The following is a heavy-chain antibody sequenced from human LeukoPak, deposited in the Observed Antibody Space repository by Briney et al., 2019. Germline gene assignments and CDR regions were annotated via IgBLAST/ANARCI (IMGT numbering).Heavy chain of an antibody. V-gene: IGHV3-48*03. CDR2: ISSSGNTI. CDR3: ARIGESYYIGPYYFDY. Sequence: PGGSLRLSCAASGFTFSSYEMNWVRQAPGKGLGWVSYISSSGNTIYCADSVKGRFTISRDNAKNSLHLQMDSLRAEDTAVYYCARIGESYYIGPYYFDYWGQGTLVTVSS. D-gene: IGHD1-26*01. CDR1: GFTFSSYE. J-gene: IGHJ4*01.